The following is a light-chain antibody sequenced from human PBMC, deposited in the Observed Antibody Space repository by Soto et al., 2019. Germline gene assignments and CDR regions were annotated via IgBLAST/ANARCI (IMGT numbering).Light chain of an antibody. J-gene: IGKJ5*01. CDR1: QTITTY. Sequence: EIVLTQSPATLSLSPGERATLSCRASQTITTYLAWYQQKPGQPPRLLIYGASKRASGIPARFSGSGSGTDFTLTISNLEPEDFAVYYCQQRSNWPANFGQGTRLEIK. CDR2: GAS. V-gene: IGKV3-11*01. CDR3: QQRSNWPAN.